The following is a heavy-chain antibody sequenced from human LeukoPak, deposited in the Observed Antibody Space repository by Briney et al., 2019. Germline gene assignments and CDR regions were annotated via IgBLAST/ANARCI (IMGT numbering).Heavy chain of an antibody. V-gene: IGHV4-59*08. CDR2: IYYTGDT. Sequence: PSETLSLTCTVSGVSISSYYWNWIRQAPGKGLEWIGYIYYTGDTKFNPSLKSRVTISLDTSKNQFSLKLTSVTAADTAVYYCTRHPRIIASNPYFDYWGQGTVVTVSS. CDR1: GVSISSYY. J-gene: IGHJ4*02. CDR3: TRHPRIIASNPYFDY. D-gene: IGHD6-13*01.